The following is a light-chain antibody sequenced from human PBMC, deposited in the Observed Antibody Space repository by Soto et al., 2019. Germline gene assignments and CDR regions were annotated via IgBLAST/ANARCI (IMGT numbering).Light chain of an antibody. Sequence: QSVRTHPPSVSGAPGQRVTISCTGSSSNIGAGYDVHWYQQLPGTAPKLLIYGNSNRPSGVPDRFSGSKSGTSASLAIAGLQAEDEADYYCQSYDSSLSGLYVFGTGTKVTVL. V-gene: IGLV1-40*01. CDR1: SSNIGAGYD. J-gene: IGLJ1*01. CDR3: QSYDSSLSGLYV. CDR2: GNS.